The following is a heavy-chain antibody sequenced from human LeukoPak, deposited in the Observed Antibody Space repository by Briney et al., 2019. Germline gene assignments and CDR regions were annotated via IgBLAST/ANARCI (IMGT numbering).Heavy chain of an antibody. V-gene: IGHV4-39*01. D-gene: IGHD3-22*01. CDR1: GGSISSSSYY. Sequence: TSETLSLTCTVSGGSISSSSYYWGWIRQPPGKGLEWIGSIYYSGSTYYNPSLKSRVTISVDTSKNQFSLKLSSVTAADTAVYYCARQSSNYYDRNNWFDPWGQGTLVTVSS. CDR3: ARQSSNYYDRNNWFDP. CDR2: IYYSGST. J-gene: IGHJ5*02.